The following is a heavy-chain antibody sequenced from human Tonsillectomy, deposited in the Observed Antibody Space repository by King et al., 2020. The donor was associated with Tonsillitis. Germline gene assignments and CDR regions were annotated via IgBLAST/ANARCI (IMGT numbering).Heavy chain of an antibody. J-gene: IGHJ3*02. V-gene: IGHV4-59*01. D-gene: IGHD3-22*01. CDR2: IYYSGST. Sequence: QLQESGPGLVKPSETLSLTCTVSGGSINSYYWSWIRQPPGKGLELIGYIYYSGSTNYNPSLKSRVTISVDTSKNQFSLRLGSVTAADTAVYYGARVSSDFYDSSGYHGFDIWGQGTMVTVSS. CDR1: GGSINSYY. CDR3: ARVSSDFYDSSGYHGFDI.